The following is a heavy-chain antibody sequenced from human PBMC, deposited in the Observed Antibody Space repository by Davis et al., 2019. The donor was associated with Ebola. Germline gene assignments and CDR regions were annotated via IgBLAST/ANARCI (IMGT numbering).Heavy chain of an antibody. CDR1: GGSFSGYY. Sequence: SETLSLTCAVYGGSFSGYYWSWIRQPPGKGLEWIGYIYYSGSTNYNPSLKSRVTIAVDTSKNQFSLKLSSVTAADTAVYYCARGLCSSTSCFYYYYGLDVWGQGTTVTVSS. J-gene: IGHJ6*02. D-gene: IGHD2-2*01. CDR3: ARGLCSSTSCFYYYYGLDV. CDR2: IYYSGST. V-gene: IGHV4-59*01.